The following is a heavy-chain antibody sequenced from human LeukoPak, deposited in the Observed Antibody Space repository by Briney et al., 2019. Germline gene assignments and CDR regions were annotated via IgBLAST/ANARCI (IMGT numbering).Heavy chain of an antibody. Sequence: GASVKVSCKASGYTFTGYYMHWVRQAPGQGLEWMGWINPNSGGTNYAQKFQGRVTMTRDTSISTAYMELSRLRSDDTAVYYCARVRRNCSSTSCYGSEMDYWGQGTLVTVSS. CDR2: INPNSGGT. D-gene: IGHD2-2*01. J-gene: IGHJ4*02. CDR3: ARVRRNCSSTSCYGSEMDY. V-gene: IGHV1-2*02. CDR1: GYTFTGYY.